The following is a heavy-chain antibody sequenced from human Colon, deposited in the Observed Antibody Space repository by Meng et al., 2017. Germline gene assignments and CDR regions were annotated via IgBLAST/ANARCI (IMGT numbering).Heavy chain of an antibody. CDR2: IYHSGNT. V-gene: IGHV4-4*02. CDR1: SGSFSSSNW. Sequence: QGLDPGWVKPSGPLSLTCTVSSGSFSSSNWWTWVRQPPGKGLEWIGEIYHSGNTNYNPSLKSRVTISVDKSKNQFSLKLNSVTAADTAVYFCARRAPLWFGELASFDSWGQGTLVTVSS. CDR3: ARRAPLWFGELASFDS. D-gene: IGHD3-10*01. J-gene: IGHJ4*02.